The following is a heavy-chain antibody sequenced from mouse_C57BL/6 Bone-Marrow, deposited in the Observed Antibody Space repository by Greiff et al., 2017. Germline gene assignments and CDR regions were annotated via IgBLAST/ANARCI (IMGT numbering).Heavy chain of an antibody. V-gene: IGHV1-4*01. CDR1: GYTFTSYS. Sequence: VKLVESGAELARPGASVKMSCKASGYTFTSYSMHWVKQRPGQGLEWIGYINSSNGYTKYNQKFKDKATLTADKSSSTAYMQLNSLTSEDSAVYYCATNWGFDYWGQGTTLTVSS. J-gene: IGHJ2*01. CDR2: INSSNGYT. CDR3: ATNWGFDY. D-gene: IGHD4-1*01.